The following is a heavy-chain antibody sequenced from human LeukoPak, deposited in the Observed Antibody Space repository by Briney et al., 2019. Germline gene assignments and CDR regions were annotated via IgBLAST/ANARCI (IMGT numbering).Heavy chain of an antibody. CDR1: GFTFSSYS. CDR2: IKQNGSEN. Sequence: PGRSLRLSCAASGFTFSSYSMSWVRQAPGKGLEWVANIKQNGSENYYADSVKGRLTISRDNATNSLYLQMNSLRAADTAAYYSSFEGSSWHRYFQHWGEGTPVSVSS. CDR3: SFEGSSWHRYFQH. V-gene: IGHV3-7*05. D-gene: IGHD6-13*01. J-gene: IGHJ1*01.